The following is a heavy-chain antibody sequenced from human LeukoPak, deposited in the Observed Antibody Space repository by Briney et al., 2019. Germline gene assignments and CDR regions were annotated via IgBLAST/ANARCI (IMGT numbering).Heavy chain of an antibody. J-gene: IGHJ5*02. D-gene: IGHD2-2*01. CDR2: IYYSGST. CDR3: ARHRRNCSSTSCPTGFDP. V-gene: IGHV4-31*03. CDR1: GGSISSGGYY. Sequence: SETLSLTCTVSGGSISSGGYYWSWIRQHPGKGLEWIGYIYYSGSTYYNPSLKSRVTISVDTSKNQFSLKLSSVTAADTAVYYCARHRRNCSSTSCPTGFDPWGQGTLVTVSS.